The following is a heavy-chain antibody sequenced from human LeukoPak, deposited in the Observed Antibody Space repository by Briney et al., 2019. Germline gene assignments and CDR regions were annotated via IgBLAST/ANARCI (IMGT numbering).Heavy chain of an antibody. CDR1: GGSISSYY. D-gene: IGHD6-13*01. CDR2: IYTSGST. V-gene: IGHV4-4*07. Sequence: SETLSLTCTVSGGSISSYYWSWIRQPAGKGLEWIGRIYTSGSTNYNPSLKSRVTMSVDTSKNQFSLRLSSVTAADAAVYYCAAAYSSPLSGWFDPWGQGTLVTVSS. CDR3: AAAYSSPLSGWFDP. J-gene: IGHJ5*02.